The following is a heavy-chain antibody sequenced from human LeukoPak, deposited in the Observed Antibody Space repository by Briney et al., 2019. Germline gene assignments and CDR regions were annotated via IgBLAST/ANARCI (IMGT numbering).Heavy chain of an antibody. Sequence: PSETLSLTCAVYGGSFSAYYWSWIRQPPGKGLEWIGEINHSGSTNYNPSLKSRVTISVDTSKNQFSLKLSSVTAADTAVYYCARRRAVAGTWYFDLWGRVTLVTVSS. J-gene: IGHJ2*01. D-gene: IGHD6-19*01. CDR3: ARRRAVAGTWYFDL. CDR1: GGSFSAYY. CDR2: INHSGST. V-gene: IGHV4-34*01.